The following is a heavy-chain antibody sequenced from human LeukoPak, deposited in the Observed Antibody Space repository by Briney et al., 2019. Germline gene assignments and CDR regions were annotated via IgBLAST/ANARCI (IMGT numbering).Heavy chain of an antibody. Sequence: ASVKVSCKASGYTFTGYYMHWVRQAPGQGLEWMGIINPSGGSTSYAQKFQGRVTMTRDMSTSTVYMELSSLRSEDTAVYYCARDLGIAAAGTLPDYWGQGTLVTVSS. J-gene: IGHJ4*02. CDR2: INPSGGST. CDR1: GYTFTGYY. CDR3: ARDLGIAAAGTLPDY. D-gene: IGHD6-13*01. V-gene: IGHV1-46*01.